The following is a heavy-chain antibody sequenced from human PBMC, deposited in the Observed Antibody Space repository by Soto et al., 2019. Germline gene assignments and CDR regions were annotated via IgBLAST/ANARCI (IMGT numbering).Heavy chain of an antibody. J-gene: IGHJ6*02. Sequence: PSETLSLTCTVSGGSISSGDYYWSWIRQPPGKGLEWIGYIYYSGSTYYNPSLKSRVTISVDTSKNQFSLKLSSVTAADTAVYYCARAKYYYGSGSYYTAFHYYYGMDVWGQGTTVTVSS. D-gene: IGHD3-10*01. CDR1: GGSISSGDYY. V-gene: IGHV4-30-4*01. CDR3: ARAKYYYGSGSYYTAFHYYYGMDV. CDR2: IYYSGST.